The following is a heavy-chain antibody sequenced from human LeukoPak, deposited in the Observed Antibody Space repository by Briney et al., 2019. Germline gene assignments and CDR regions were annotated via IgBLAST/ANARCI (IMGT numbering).Heavy chain of an antibody. J-gene: IGHJ4*02. CDR1: GFTFSSYA. V-gene: IGHV3-30*18. Sequence: GGSLRLSCEVSGFTFSSYAMHWVRQAPGKGLEWVSVISYDGSNKYYADSVKGRFTISRDNSKNTLYLQMNSLRPEDTAVFYCAKAVHSSSSWQIDYWGQGTLVTVSS. CDR2: ISYDGSNK. CDR3: AKAVHSSSSWQIDY. D-gene: IGHD6-6*01.